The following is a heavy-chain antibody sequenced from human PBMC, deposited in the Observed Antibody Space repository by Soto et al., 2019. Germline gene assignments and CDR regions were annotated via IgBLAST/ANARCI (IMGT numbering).Heavy chain of an antibody. D-gene: IGHD3-9*01. CDR3: ARLRYFDWPNPDSFDI. V-gene: IGHV1-46*01. CDR1: GYTFTSYY. Sequence: ASVKVSCKASGYTFTSYYMHWVRQAPGQGLEWMGIINPSGGSTSYAQKFQGRVTMTRDTSTSTAYMELSSLRSDDTAVYYCARLRYFDWPNPDSFDIWGQGTMVTVSS. J-gene: IGHJ3*02. CDR2: INPSGGST.